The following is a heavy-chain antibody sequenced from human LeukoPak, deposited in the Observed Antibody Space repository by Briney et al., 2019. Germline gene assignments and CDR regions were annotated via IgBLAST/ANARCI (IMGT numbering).Heavy chain of an antibody. CDR3: ARVSYYYDSSGHRTDTEFDY. V-gene: IGHV3-66*01. Sequence: GRSLRLSRAASRLTLSSNSVSGGREAPGKGRGWGSVVYNGGTTYYADSVKGRCTISRDTSTNTVYLQMNSLRAEDTALYYCARVSYYYDSSGHRTDTEFDYWGQGPLVTVSS. J-gene: IGHJ4*02. D-gene: IGHD3-22*01. CDR2: VYNGGTT. CDR1: RLTLSSNS.